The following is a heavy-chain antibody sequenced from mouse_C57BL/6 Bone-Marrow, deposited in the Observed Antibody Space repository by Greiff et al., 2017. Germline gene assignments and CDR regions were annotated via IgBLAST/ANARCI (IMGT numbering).Heavy chain of an antibody. CDR2: IYPGNGDT. D-gene: IGHD2-5*01. V-gene: IGHV1-12*01. Sequence: QVQLKESGAELVRPGASVKMSCKASGYTFTSYNMHWVKQTPRQGLEWIGAIYPGNGDTSYNQKFKGKATLTVDKSSSTAYMQLSSLTSEDSAGYVCARERSNYEREMDDWGQGTSVTVSS. J-gene: IGHJ4*01. CDR1: GYTFTSYN. CDR3: ARERSNYEREMDD.